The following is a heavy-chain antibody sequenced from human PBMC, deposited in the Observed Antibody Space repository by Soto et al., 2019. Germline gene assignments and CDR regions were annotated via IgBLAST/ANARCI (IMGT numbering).Heavy chain of an antibody. V-gene: IGHV3-21*01. CDR1: GFTFSSYS. CDR2: ISSSSSYI. D-gene: IGHD3-10*01. J-gene: IGHJ5*02. Sequence: PGGSLRLSCAASGFTFSSYSMNWVRQAPGKGLEWVSSISSSSSYIYYADSVKGRFTISRDNAKNSLYLQMNSLRAEDTAVYYCARVRGFPEGRNWFDPWGQGTLVTVSS. CDR3: ARVRGFPEGRNWFDP.